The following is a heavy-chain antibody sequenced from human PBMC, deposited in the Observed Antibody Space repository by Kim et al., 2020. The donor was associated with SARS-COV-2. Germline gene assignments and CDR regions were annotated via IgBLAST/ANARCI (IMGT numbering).Heavy chain of an antibody. CDR1: GFSLSNYA. V-gene: IGHV3-23*01. J-gene: IGHJ5*01. CDR3: AKAHDDRNYVWFDS. Sequence: GGSLRLSCAASGFSLSNYAMSWIRQTPGKGLELVSSIRVSGDDTYYADSVKGRFTISRDNSKNTLYLQMYSLRVEDTALFYCAKAHDDRNYVWFDSWGLGTLVTVSS. CDR2: IRVSGDDT. D-gene: IGHD1-7*01.